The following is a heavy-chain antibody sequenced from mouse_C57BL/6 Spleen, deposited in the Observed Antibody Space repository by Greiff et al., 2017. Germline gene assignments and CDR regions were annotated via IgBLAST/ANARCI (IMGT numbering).Heavy chain of an antibody. V-gene: IGHV1-80*01. Sequence: QVQLQQSGAELVKPGASVKISCKASGYAFSSYWMNWVKQRPGKGLEWIGQIYPGDGDTNYNGKFKGKATLTADKSSSTAYMQLSSLTSEDSAVXFCARDNYYGSSPYYFDYWGQGTTLTVSS. CDR2: IYPGDGDT. CDR1: GYAFSSYW. J-gene: IGHJ2*01. CDR3: ARDNYYGSSPYYFDY. D-gene: IGHD1-1*01.